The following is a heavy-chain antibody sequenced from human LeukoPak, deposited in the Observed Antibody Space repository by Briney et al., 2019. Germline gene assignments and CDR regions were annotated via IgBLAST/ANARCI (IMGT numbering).Heavy chain of an antibody. J-gene: IGHJ5*02. CDR3: ARTPSASAGRWFDP. V-gene: IGHV3-48*01. CDR2: ISSRSSII. CDR1: GFTFSSYS. Sequence: GGSLRLSCAASGFTFSSYSMNWVRQTPGRGLEWISYISSRSSIIYYADSVKGRFTISRDDAKNSLYLQMNSLRAEDTAVYYCARTPSASAGRWFDPWGQGTLVTVSS. D-gene: IGHD2-15*01.